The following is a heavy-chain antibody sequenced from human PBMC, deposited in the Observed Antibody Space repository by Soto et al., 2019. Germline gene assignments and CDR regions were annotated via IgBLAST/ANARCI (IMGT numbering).Heavy chain of an antibody. Sequence: QVQLVESGGGVVQPGRSLRLSCAASGFTFSNYGMHWVHQAPGKGLEWVALISYDGNNKYYADSVKGRFTISRDNSKNTLYLQMNSLGAEDTAVYYCAKTPPGYWGQGTLVTVSS. CDR2: ISYDGNNK. CDR1: GFTFSNYG. J-gene: IGHJ4*02. CDR3: AKTPPGY. V-gene: IGHV3-30*18.